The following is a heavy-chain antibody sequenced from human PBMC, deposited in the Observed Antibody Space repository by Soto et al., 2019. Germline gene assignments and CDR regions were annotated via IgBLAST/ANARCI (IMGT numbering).Heavy chain of an antibody. CDR1: GFTFSSYW. V-gene: IGHV3-74*01. D-gene: IGHD6-13*01. J-gene: IGHJ4*02. Sequence: EVKLVESGGGLVQPGGSLRLSCAASGFTFSSYWMHWVRQAPGKGLVWVSRINSDGSSTTYADSVKGRFTISRDNAKNTLFLQMNSLRAEDTAVYYCTKGEQQLGQGINLFDYWGQGTLVTVSS. CDR3: TKGEQQLGQGINLFDY. CDR2: INSDGSST.